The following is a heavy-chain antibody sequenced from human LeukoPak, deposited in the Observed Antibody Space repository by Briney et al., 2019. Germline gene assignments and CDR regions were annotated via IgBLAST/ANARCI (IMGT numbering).Heavy chain of an antibody. CDR1: GGSISSSSYY. CDR3: ARHVLLGFKAVAGPFDP. J-gene: IGHJ5*02. Sequence: SETLSLTCTVSGGSISSSSYYWGWIRQPPGKGLEWIGSIYYSGSTYYNPSLKSRVTISVDTSKNQFSLKLSSVTAADTAVYYCARHVLLGFKAVAGPFDPWGQGTLVTVSS. D-gene: IGHD6-19*01. V-gene: IGHV4-39*01. CDR2: IYYSGST.